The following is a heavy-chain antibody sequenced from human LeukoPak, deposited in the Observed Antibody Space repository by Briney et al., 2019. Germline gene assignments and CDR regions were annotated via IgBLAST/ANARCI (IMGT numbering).Heavy chain of an antibody. V-gene: IGHV3-74*01. CDR2: INSDGSSR. J-gene: IGHJ4*02. CDR1: GFTFSSFG. D-gene: IGHD6-13*01. Sequence: GGSLRLSCATSGFTFSSFGIHWVRQAPGKGLVWVSRINSDGSSRNYADSVKGRLTISRDNAKNTLYLQMNSLRAEDTAVYYCASASSHRIAAGGDYWGQGTLVTVSS. CDR3: ASASSHRIAAGGDY.